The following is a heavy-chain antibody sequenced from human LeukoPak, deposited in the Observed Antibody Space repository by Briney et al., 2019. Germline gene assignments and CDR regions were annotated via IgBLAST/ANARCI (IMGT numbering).Heavy chain of an antibody. CDR3: AREDTAMVTGACFDY. CDR2: IGGSGGTS. V-gene: IGHV3-23*01. D-gene: IGHD5-18*01. CDR1: GVTSSSYA. J-gene: IGHJ4*02. Sequence: GGSLRLSCVVSGVTSSSYAMSWVRQAPGKGLEWVSAIGGSGGTSYYADSVKGRFAISRDNSKNTLYLQMNSLRVEDTAVHYCAREDTAMVTGACFDYWGQGTLVTVSS.